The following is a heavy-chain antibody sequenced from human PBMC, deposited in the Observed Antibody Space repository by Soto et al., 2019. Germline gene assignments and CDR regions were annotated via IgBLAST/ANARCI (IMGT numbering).Heavy chain of an antibody. D-gene: IGHD3-22*01. CDR2: IYYSGST. V-gene: IGHV4-59*08. J-gene: IGHJ4*02. CDR1: GCSISSYY. CDR3: ARSDHYYYDSSGYWDY. Sequence: PSETLSLTCTVSGCSISSYYWSWIRQPPGKGLEWIGYIYYSGSTNYNPSLKSRLTISVDTSKNQFSLKLSSVTAADTAVYYCARSDHYYYDSSGYWDYWGQGTLVTVSS.